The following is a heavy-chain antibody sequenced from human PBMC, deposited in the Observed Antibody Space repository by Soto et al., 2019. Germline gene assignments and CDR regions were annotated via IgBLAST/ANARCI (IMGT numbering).Heavy chain of an antibody. CDR3: ARAGATPDAFDI. CDR2: ISSSSSYI. CDR1: GFTFSSYS. J-gene: IGHJ3*02. Sequence: GGSLRLSCAASGFTFSSYSMNWVRQAPGKGLEWVSSISSSSSYIYYADSVKGRFTISRDNAKNSLYLQMNSLRAEDTAVYYCARAGATPDAFDIWGQGTMVTVSS. V-gene: IGHV3-21*01.